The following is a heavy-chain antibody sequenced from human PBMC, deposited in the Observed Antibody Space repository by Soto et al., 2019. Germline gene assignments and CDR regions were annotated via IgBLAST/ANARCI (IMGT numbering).Heavy chain of an antibody. CDR2: ISSSSSYI. J-gene: IGHJ6*02. V-gene: IGHV3-21*01. CDR3: ARGPDYDFWSGYISPTSYYYGMDV. D-gene: IGHD3-3*01. Sequence: PGGSLRLSCAASGFTFSSYSMNWVSQAPGKGLEWVSSISSSSSYIYYADSVKGRFTISRDNAKNSLYLQMNSLRAEDTAVYYCARGPDYDFWSGYISPTSYYYGMDVWGQGTTVTVSS. CDR1: GFTFSSYS.